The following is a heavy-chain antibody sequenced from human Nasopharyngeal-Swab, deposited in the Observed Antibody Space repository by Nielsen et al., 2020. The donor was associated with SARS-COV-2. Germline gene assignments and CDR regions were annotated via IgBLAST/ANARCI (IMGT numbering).Heavy chain of an antibody. J-gene: IGHJ6*03. CDR3: ARGSSPPIFYYYMDV. CDR2: TYYRSKWYS. Sequence: SQTLSLTCAISGDKVSNTNAVWTWIRQSPSRGLEWLGRTYYRSKWYSHYAISVEGRITINSDTSKNQFSLHLNSVTPEDTAVYYCARGSSPPIFYYYMDVWGKGTMVTVSS. V-gene: IGHV6-1*01. CDR1: GDKVSNTNAV.